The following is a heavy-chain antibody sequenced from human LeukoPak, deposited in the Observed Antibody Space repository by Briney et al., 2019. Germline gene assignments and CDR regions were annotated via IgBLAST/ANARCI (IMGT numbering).Heavy chain of an antibody. J-gene: IGHJ4*02. CDR1: GFTVSSNY. CDR3: ATISRRGVHDY. CDR2: INHSGST. V-gene: IGHV4-34*08. Sequence: GSLRLSCAASGFTVSSNYMSWVRQAPGKGLEWIGEINHSGSTNYNPSLKSRVTISVDTSKNQFSLKLSSVTAADTAVYYCATISRRGVHDYWGQGTLVTVSS. D-gene: IGHD3-10*01.